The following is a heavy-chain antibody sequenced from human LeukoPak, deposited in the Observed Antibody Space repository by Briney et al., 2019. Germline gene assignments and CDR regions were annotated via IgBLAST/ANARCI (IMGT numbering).Heavy chain of an antibody. CDR2: ISAYNGNT. J-gene: IGHJ6*03. D-gene: IGHD3-3*01. CDR3: ARTRYYDFWSGYSDYYYYMDV. V-gene: IGHV1-18*01. Sequence: ASVKVSCKASGYTFTSYGISWVRQAPGQGLEWMGWISAYNGNTNYAQKLQGRVTMTTDTSTSTAYMELRSLRSDDTAVYYCARTRYYDFWSGYSDYYYYMDVWGKGTTVTVSS. CDR1: GYTFTSYG.